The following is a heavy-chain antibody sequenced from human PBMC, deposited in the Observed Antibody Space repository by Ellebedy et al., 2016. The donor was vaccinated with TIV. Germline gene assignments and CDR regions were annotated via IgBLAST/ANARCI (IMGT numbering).Heavy chain of an antibody. Sequence: PGGSLRLSCAASGFTFSNYAMSWVRQAPGTGLEWFAATSGSDDGLYHADSVRGRFTISRDNSKSTLFLQMDRLRAEDTAVYYCARGSRVSCRRTLCYSLDYWGQGTLVTVSS. CDR3: ARGSRVSCRRTLCYSLDY. D-gene: IGHD2-15*01. J-gene: IGHJ4*02. V-gene: IGHV3-23*01. CDR2: TSGSDDGL. CDR1: GFTFSNYA.